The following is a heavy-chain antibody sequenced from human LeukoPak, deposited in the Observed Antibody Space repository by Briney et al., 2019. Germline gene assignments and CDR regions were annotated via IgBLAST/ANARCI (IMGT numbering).Heavy chain of an antibody. Sequence: GGSLRLSCAASGFTFSSYSMNWVRQAPGRGLEWVSSISSSSSYIYYADSVKGRFTISRDNSKNTLYLQMNSLRAEDTAVYYCAKDRVWFGEGSIDYWGQGTLVTVSS. CDR2: ISSSSSYI. D-gene: IGHD3-10*01. CDR1: GFTFSSYS. J-gene: IGHJ4*02. V-gene: IGHV3-21*04. CDR3: AKDRVWFGEGSIDY.